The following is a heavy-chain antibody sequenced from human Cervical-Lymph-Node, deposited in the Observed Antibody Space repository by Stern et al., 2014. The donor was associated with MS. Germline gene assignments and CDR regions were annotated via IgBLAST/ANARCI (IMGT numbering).Heavy chain of an antibody. CDR1: GFIFRTYA. V-gene: IGHV3-30*18. CDR2: ISYDGNNE. Sequence: QVQLVQSGGGVVQPGRSLRLSCSTSGFIFRTYAMHWVRQAPGEGLEWVAVISYDGNNEYYADSVKGRFTISRDNSKSTLYLQMNSLRAEDTAVYYCAQDSQSTTTYHYYAMDVWGQGTTVIVS. D-gene: IGHD4-11*01. J-gene: IGHJ6*02. CDR3: AQDSQSTTTYHYYAMDV.